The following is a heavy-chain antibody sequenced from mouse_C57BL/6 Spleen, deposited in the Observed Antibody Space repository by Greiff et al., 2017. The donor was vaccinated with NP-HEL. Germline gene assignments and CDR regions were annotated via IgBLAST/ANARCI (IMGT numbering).Heavy chain of an antibody. J-gene: IGHJ1*03. D-gene: IGHD1-1*01. CDR2: IDPETGGT. V-gene: IGHV1-15*01. CDR1: GYTFTDYE. CDR3: TRGYYGSSYGYFDV. Sequence: VQLQQSGAELVRPGASVTLSCKASGYTFTDYEMHWVKQTPVHGLEWIGAIDPETGGTAYNQKFKGKAILTADKSSSTAYMELRSLTSEDSAVYYWTRGYYGSSYGYFDVWGTGTTVTVSS.